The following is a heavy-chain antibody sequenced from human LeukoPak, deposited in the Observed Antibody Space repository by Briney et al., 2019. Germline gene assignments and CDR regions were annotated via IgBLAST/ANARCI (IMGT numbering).Heavy chain of an antibody. D-gene: IGHD6-25*01. CDR2: INSDGSAT. V-gene: IGHV3-74*01. CDR1: GFAFSNDW. J-gene: IGHJ6*04. CDR3: ARDRGYSQDV. Sequence: GGSLRLSCAPSGFAFSNDWMFWVRQAPGKGLVWVSRINSDGSATNYADSVKGRFTISRDNAKNTLYLQMSSLRAEDTAVYYCARDRGYSQDVWGKGTTVTISS.